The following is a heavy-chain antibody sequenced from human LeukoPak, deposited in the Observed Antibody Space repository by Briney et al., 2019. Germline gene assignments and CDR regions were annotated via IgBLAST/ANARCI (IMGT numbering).Heavy chain of an antibody. CDR3: ARESYGDYGHYFDY. CDR2: IYHSGST. J-gene: IGHJ4*02. Sequence: SETLSLTCAVYGGSFSGYYWSWIRQPPGKGLEWIGYIYHSGSTYYNPSLKSRVTISVDRSKNQFSLKLSSVTAADTAVYYCARESYGDYGHYFDYWGQGTLVTVSS. CDR1: GGSFSGYY. V-gene: IGHV4-30-2*01. D-gene: IGHD4-17*01.